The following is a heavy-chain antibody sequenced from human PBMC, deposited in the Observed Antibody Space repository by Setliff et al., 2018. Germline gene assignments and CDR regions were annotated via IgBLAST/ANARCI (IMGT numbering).Heavy chain of an antibody. D-gene: IGHD1-26*01. J-gene: IGHJ4*02. Sequence: PSETLFLTCAVSGGSISSPNWWNWVRQPPGKGLEWIGEIYHSGTTNYNPSLKSRVTMSVDKSRNQFSLRLTSVTAADTAIYYCTRAYSGSHDYWGQGTLVTVSS. V-gene: IGHV4-4*02. CDR3: TRAYSGSHDY. CDR2: IYHSGTT. CDR1: GGSISSPNW.